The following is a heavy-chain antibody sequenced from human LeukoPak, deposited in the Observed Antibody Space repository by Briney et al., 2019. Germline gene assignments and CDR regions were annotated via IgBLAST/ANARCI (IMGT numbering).Heavy chain of an antibody. CDR2: ISNSRSYK. D-gene: IGHD2-15*01. CDR1: GFIYSSYR. Sequence: GGSLRQSCPACGFIYSSYRLNGLRQPRAKGREGVSSISNSRSYKYYADSVKGRFTISRDNAKNSLYLQMNSLRAEDTAVYYCARGACSGGSCYPIGYGMDVWGQGTTVTVSS. V-gene: IGHV3-21*01. J-gene: IGHJ6*02. CDR3: ARGACSGGSCYPIGYGMDV.